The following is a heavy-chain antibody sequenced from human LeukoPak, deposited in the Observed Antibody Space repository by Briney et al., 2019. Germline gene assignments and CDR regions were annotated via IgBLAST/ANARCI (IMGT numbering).Heavy chain of an antibody. Sequence: PSETLSLTCTVSGGSISSSSYYWGWIRQPPGKGLEWIGSIYYSGSTYYNPSLKSRVTISVDTSKNQFSLKLSSVTAADTAVYYCARPHGAAAGLSAGYWGQGTLVTVSS. CDR2: IYYSGST. V-gene: IGHV4-39*01. J-gene: IGHJ4*02. CDR1: GGSISSSSYY. CDR3: ARPHGAAAGLSAGY. D-gene: IGHD6-13*01.